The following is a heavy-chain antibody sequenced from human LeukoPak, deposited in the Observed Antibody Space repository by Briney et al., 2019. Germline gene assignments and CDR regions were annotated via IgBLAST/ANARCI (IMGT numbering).Heavy chain of an antibody. CDR3: AKGGLDIVGPVDV. J-gene: IGHJ6*02. Sequence: PGRSLRLSCAASGFTFDDYAMHWVRQAPGKGLEWVSGISWNSGSIGFADSVKGRFTISRDNAKNSLYLQMNSLRAEDTALYYCAKGGLDIVGPVDVWGQGTTVTVSS. CDR1: GFTFDDYA. CDR2: ISWNSGSI. D-gene: IGHD2-2*03. V-gene: IGHV3-9*01.